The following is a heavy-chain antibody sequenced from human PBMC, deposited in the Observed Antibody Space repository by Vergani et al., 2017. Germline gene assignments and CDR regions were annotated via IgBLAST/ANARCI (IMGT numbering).Heavy chain of an antibody. CDR1: GFTFSDYY. J-gene: IGHJ6*02. V-gene: IGHV3-11*05. CDR3: AREAAAGTFYYYGMDV. Sequence: QVQLVESGGGLVKPGGSLRLSCAASGFTFSDYYMSWIRQAPGKGLEWVSYISSSSSYTNYADSVKGRFTISRDNAKNSLYLQMNSLRAEDTAVYYCAREAAAGTFYYYGMDVWGQGTTVTVSS. CDR2: ISSSSSYT. D-gene: IGHD6-13*01.